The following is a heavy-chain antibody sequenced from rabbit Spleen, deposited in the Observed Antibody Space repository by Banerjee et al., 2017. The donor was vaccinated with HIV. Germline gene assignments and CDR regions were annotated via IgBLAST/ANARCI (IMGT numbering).Heavy chain of an antibody. CDR3: ARDTASSFSSYGMDL. Sequence: QPVEESGGDLVRPGASLTLTCTASGVSFSVHSYMCWVRQAPGKGLEWVVCIDAGSSGFTYFASWAKGRFTISKTSSTTVTLQMTSLTAADTATYFCARDTASSFSSYGMDLWGPGTLVTVS. CDR1: GVSFSVHSY. V-gene: IGHV1S40*01. CDR2: IDAGSSGFT. J-gene: IGHJ6*01. D-gene: IGHD3-3*01.